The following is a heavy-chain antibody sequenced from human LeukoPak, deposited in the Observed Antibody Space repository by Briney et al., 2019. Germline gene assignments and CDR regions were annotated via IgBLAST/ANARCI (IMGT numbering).Heavy chain of an antibody. V-gene: IGHV1-18*04. D-gene: IGHD3-10*01. CDR3: ARDGSGVWFDY. Sequence: ASVKVSCKASGYTFTGYYMHWVRQAPGQGLEWMGWINAYNGDTNYAQKLQGRVTLTTDTSTSTAYMELRSLRSDDTAVYYCARDGSGVWFDYWGQGTLVTVSS. J-gene: IGHJ4*02. CDR2: INAYNGDT. CDR1: GYTFTGYY.